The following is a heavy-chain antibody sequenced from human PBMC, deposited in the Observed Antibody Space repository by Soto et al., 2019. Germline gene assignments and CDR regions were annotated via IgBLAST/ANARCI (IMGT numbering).Heavy chain of an antibody. V-gene: IGHV6-1*01. CDR3: GGDGRMSVPNNLRFDN. J-gene: IGHJ4*02. CDR1: GDSVSSNSAA. D-gene: IGHD4-4*01. CDR2: TYYRSKWYN. Sequence: SQTLSLTCAISGDSVSSNSAAWNWIRQSPSRGLEWLGRTYYRSKWYNDYAVSVKSRITINPDTSKNQFSLQLNSVTPEDTAVYYCGGDGRMSVPNNLRFDNWAQGTLVTVSS.